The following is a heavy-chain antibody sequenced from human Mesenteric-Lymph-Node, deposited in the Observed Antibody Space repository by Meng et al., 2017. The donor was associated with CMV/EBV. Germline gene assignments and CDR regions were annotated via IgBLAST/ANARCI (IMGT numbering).Heavy chain of an antibody. CDR1: GFTFSAYP. V-gene: IGHV3-11*01. Sequence: GGSLRLSCAASGFTFSAYPMHWVRQAPGKGLEWVSYIGSSGTPISYADSMRGRFTISRDNARNSLFLQMNSLRAEDTAVYYCSRGPMVKGVFDIWGQGTMVTVSS. CDR2: IGSSGTPI. D-gene: IGHD5-18*01. CDR3: SRGPMVKGVFDI. J-gene: IGHJ3*02.